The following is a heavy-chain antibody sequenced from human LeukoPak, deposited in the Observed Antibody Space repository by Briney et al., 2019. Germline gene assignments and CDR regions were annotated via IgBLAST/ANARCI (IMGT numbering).Heavy chain of an antibody. CDR1: GFAFSNYA. CDR2: INSNGGST. J-gene: IGHJ3*02. D-gene: IGHD3-22*01. CDR3: ARAPDGYEAFDI. Sequence: GGSLRLSCSASGFAFSNYATHWVRQAPGKGLEYVAGINSNGGSTFYADSVKGRFTMSGDNSKNTLYLQMNSLRAEDTAVYYCARAPDGYEAFDIWGQGTMVTVSS. V-gene: IGHV3-64*04.